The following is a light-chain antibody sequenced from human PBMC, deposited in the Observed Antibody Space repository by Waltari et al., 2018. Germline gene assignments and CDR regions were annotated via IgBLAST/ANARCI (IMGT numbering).Light chain of an antibody. J-gene: IGKJ4*01. CDR2: EIS. CDR3: MQGIHRLT. V-gene: IGKV2-29*02. CDR1: QSLLHNDGKSY. Sequence: EIMLTQTPLSLSVTPGQPASISCKSNQSLLHNDGKSYLYWYLQRPGQSPQLLISEISSRFSGVPGRVSGSGSGADFTLRISRVEADDVGVYYCMQGIHRLTFGGGTKVEI.